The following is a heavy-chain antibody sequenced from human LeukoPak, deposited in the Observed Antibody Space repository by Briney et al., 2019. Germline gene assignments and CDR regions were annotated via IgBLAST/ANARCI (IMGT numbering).Heavy chain of an antibody. CDR2: ISSSSSYI. CDR3: ARVQFGEFTGAFDY. Sequence: GGSLRLSCAGSGFTFSSYSMNWARQAPGKGLEWVSCISSSSSYIYYADSVKGRFTISRDNAKNSLYVQMNSLRAEDTAVYYCARVQFGEFTGAFDYWGQGTLVTVSS. V-gene: IGHV3-21*01. D-gene: IGHD3-10*01. CDR1: GFTFSSYS. J-gene: IGHJ4*02.